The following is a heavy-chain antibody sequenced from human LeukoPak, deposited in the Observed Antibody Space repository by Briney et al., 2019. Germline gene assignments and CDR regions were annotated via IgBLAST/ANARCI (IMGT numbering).Heavy chain of an antibody. V-gene: IGHV4-59*01. CDR3: ARVGPTINIGYGYSDY. Sequence: PSETLSLTCAVSGASISGFSWSWIRQAPGKGLEWIGYSESPNYNPSLKSRVTISVDTSKNQLSLNLSSVTAADTAVYYCARVGPTINIGYGYSDYWGQGTLVTVSS. D-gene: IGHD4/OR15-4a*01. J-gene: IGHJ4*02. CDR2: SESP. CDR1: GASISGFS.